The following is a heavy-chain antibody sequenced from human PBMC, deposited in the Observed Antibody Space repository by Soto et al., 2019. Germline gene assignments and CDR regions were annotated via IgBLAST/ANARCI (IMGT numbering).Heavy chain of an antibody. Sequence: KTSETLSLTCTVSGGSISSSSYYWGWIRQPPGKGLEWIGSIYYSGSTYYNPSLKSRVTISVDTSKNQFSLKLSSVTAADTAVYYCARLSSGTAAYYYYSMDVWGQGTTVTVSS. V-gene: IGHV4-39*01. CDR3: ARLSSGTAAYYYYSMDV. J-gene: IGHJ6*02. D-gene: IGHD6-25*01. CDR1: GGSISSSSYY. CDR2: IYYSGST.